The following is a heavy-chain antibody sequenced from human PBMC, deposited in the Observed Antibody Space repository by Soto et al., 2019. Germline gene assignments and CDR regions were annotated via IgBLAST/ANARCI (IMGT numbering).Heavy chain of an antibody. CDR2: ISGSGGST. V-gene: IGHV3-23*01. Sequence: GGSLRLSCAASGFTFSSYAMSWVRQAPGKGLEWVSAISGSGGSTYYADSVKGRFTISRDNSKNTLYLQMNSLRAEDTAVYYCVRDLTSCTSSRCYSYDDGMDVWGQGTTVTGSS. J-gene: IGHJ6*02. CDR1: GFTFSSYA. CDR3: VRDLTSCTSSRCYSYDDGMDV. D-gene: IGHD1-7*01.